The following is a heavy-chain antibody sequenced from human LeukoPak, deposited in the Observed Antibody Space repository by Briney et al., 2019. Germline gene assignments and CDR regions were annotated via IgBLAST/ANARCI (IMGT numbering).Heavy chain of an antibody. J-gene: IGHJ5*02. D-gene: IGHD6-19*01. Sequence: GGSLRLSCAASGFTFSSYSMNWVRQAPGKGLEWVSSISSSSSYIYYADSVKGRFTISRDNSKNTLYLQMNSLRAEDTAVYYCARDQEAVGDSNWFDPWGQGTLVTVSS. CDR1: GFTFSSYS. CDR2: ISSSSSYI. V-gene: IGHV3-21*01. CDR3: ARDQEAVGDSNWFDP.